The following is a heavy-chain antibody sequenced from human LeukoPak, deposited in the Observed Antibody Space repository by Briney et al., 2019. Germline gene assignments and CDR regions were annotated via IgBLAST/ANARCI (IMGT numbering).Heavy chain of an antibody. CDR3: AREPRTRDGYNRYGMDV. Sequence: GGSLRLSCAASGFTFSSYAMSWVRQAPGKGLEWVAVIWYDGSNKYYADSVKGRFTISRDNSKNTLYLQMNSLRAEDTAVYYCAREPRTRDGYNRYGMDVWGQGTTVTVSS. CDR2: IWYDGSNK. CDR1: GFTFSSYA. V-gene: IGHV3-33*08. D-gene: IGHD5-24*01. J-gene: IGHJ6*02.